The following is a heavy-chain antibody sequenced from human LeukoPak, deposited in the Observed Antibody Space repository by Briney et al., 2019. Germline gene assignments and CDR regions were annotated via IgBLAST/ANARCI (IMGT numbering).Heavy chain of an antibody. CDR3: AALIGTGYSIES. J-gene: IGHJ4*02. Sequence: ASVKVSCKASGYTFSNYNIHWLRQAPGQGLEWMGIVNPSGDSTNYAQKFQERVTITRDLSPDTVYMELSSLRSEDTAVYYCAALIGTGYSIESWGQGTLVTVSS. V-gene: IGHV1-46*01. CDR1: GYTFSNYN. CDR2: VNPSGDST. D-gene: IGHD3-22*01.